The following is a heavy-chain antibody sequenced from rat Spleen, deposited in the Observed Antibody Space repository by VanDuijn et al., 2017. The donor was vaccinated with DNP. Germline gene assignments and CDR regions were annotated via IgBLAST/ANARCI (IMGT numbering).Heavy chain of an antibody. CDR3: TSGLYNGYQRHYWSFDF. CDR2: ISNGGFT. V-gene: IGHV2S12*01. J-gene: IGHJ1*01. CDR1: GFSLTNFG. D-gene: IGHD1-6*01. Sequence: QVQLKESGPGLVQPSQTLSLTCTVSGFSLTNFGVNWVRQPPGKGLEWIAAISNGGFTYYNSALKSRLSISRDTSKSQVFLKMNSLQTTDTAIYFCTSGLYNGYQRHYWSFDFWGPGTMVTVSS.